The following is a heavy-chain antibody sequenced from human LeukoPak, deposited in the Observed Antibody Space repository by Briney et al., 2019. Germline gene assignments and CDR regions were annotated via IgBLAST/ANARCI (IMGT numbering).Heavy chain of an antibody. CDR2: ISWNSGSI. CDR1: GFTFDDYA. D-gene: IGHD3-10*01. V-gene: IGHV3-9*01. J-gene: IGHJ4*02. CDR3: AKDPNYYGSGSYQFDY. Sequence: GGSLRLSCAASGFTFDDYAMHWVRQALGKGLEWVSGISWNSGSIGYADSVKGRFTISRDNAKNSLYLQMNSLRAEDTALYYCAKDPNYYGSGSYQFDYWGQGTLVTVSS.